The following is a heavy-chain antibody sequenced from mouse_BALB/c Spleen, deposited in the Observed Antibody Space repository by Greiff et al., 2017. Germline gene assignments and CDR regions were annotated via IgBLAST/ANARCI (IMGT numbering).Heavy chain of an antibody. CDR2: IDPANGNT. Sequence: EVQRVESGAELVKPGASVKLSCTASGFNIKDTYMHWVKQRPEQGLEWIGRIDPANGNTKYDPKFQGKATITADTSSNTAYLQLSSLTSEDTAVYYCARKLSYAMDYWGQGTSVTVSS. V-gene: IGHV14-3*02. J-gene: IGHJ4*01. D-gene: IGHD1-1*02. CDR3: ARKLSYAMDY. CDR1: GFNIKDTY.